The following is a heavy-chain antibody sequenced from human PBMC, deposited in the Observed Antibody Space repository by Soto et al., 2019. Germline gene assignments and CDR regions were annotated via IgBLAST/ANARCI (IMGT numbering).Heavy chain of an antibody. CDR1: GGSFSDYY. Sequence: QVQLHQWGAGLLKPSETLSLTCAVYGGSFSDYYWNWIRQPPGKGLEWIGEINHSGYTHYNPSLKSRVTMSVATSKTQFSMNLTSVTAADTSVYYCASRSRYCSSTSCYGWWFDPWGQGTLVTVSS. CDR2: INHSGYT. J-gene: IGHJ5*02. CDR3: ASRSRYCSSTSCYGWWFDP. D-gene: IGHD2-2*01. V-gene: IGHV4-34*01.